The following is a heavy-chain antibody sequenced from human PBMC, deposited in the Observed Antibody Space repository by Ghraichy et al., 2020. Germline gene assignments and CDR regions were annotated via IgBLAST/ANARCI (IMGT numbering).Heavy chain of an antibody. J-gene: IGHJ4*02. CDR2: ISAYNGNT. D-gene: IGHD3-10*01. CDR3: ARAAYGSGSYYCSY. V-gene: IGHV1-18*01. CDR1: GYTFTSYG. Sequence: ASVKVSCKASGYTFTSYGISWVRQAPGQGLEWMGWISAYNGNTNYAQKLQGRVTMTTDTSTSTAYMELRSLRSDDTAVYYCARAAYGSGSYYCSYWGQGTLVTVSS.